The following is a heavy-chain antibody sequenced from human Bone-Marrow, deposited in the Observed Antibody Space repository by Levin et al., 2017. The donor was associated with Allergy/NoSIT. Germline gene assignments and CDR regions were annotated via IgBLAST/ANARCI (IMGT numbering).Heavy chain of an antibody. CDR3: AREIPERHYDFWSGYYTGGYYFDY. CDR2: IYTSGST. Sequence: SQTLSLTCTVSGGSISSYYWSWIRQPAGKGLEWIGRIYTSGSTNYNPSLKSRVTMSVDTSKNQFSLKLSSVTAADTAVYYCAREIPERHYDFWSGYYTGGYYFDYWGQGTLVTVSS. CDR1: GGSISSYY. J-gene: IGHJ4*02. D-gene: IGHD3-3*01. V-gene: IGHV4-4*07.